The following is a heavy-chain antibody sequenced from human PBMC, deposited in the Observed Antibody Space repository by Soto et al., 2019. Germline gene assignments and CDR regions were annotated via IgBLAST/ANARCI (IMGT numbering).Heavy chain of an antibody. Sequence: GESLKISCKGSGYSFTSYWIGWVRQMPGKGLEWMGIIYPGDSDTRYSPSFQGQVAISADKSISTAYLQWSSLKASDTAMYYCARGVRVITRHYYYGMDVWGQGTTVTVSS. CDR2: IYPGDSDT. V-gene: IGHV5-51*01. CDR1: GYSFTSYW. J-gene: IGHJ6*02. CDR3: ARGVRVITRHYYYGMDV. D-gene: IGHD3-22*01.